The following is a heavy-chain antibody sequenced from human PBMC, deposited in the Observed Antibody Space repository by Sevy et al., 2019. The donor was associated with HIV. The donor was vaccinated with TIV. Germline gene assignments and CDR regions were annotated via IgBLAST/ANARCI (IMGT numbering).Heavy chain of an antibody. J-gene: IGHJ3*02. V-gene: IGHV4-31*03. CDR2: IYYSGST. CDR3: ARSFYDSSGYYLSFAFDI. CDR1: GGSISSGGYY. Sequence: SETLSLTCTVSGGSISSGGYYWSWIRQHPGKGLEWIGYIYYSGSTYYNPSLKSRVTISVDTSKNQFSLKLSSVTAAETAVYYCARSFYDSSGYYLSFAFDIWGQGTMVTVSS. D-gene: IGHD3-22*01.